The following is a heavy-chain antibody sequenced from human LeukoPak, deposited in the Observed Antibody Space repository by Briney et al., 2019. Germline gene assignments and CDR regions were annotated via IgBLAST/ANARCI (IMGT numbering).Heavy chain of an antibody. CDR2: IYYSGST. J-gene: IGHJ6*03. CDR1: GGSISSGSDY. CDR3: ARETSQKGAHYMDV. D-gene: IGHD3-16*01. Sequence: SQTLSLTCTVSGGSISSGSDYWSWIRQPAGKGLEWIGYIYYSGSTNYNPSLKSRVTISVDTSKNQFSLKLSSVTAADTAVYYCARETSQKGAHYMDVWGKGTTVTISS. V-gene: IGHV4-61*10.